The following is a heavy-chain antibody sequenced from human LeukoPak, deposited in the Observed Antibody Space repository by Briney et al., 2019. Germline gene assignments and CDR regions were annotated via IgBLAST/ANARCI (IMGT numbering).Heavy chain of an antibody. V-gene: IGHV3-30*02. CDR2: IQYDGSNK. D-gene: IGHD1/OR15-1a*01. CDR1: GFTFSSYD. CDR3: ANSLGNWNNFHAAHLNAFDI. J-gene: IGHJ3*02. Sequence: PGGSLRLSCAASGFTFSSYDMHWVRQAPGKGLEWVAFIQYDGSNKYYADSVKGRFTISRDNSKNTLFLQVNSLRAEDTAVYYCANSLGNWNNFHAAHLNAFDIWGQGTMVTVSS.